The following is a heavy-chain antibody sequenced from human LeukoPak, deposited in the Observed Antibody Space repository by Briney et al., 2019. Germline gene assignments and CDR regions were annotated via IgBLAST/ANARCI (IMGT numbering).Heavy chain of an antibody. CDR3: AKAHFPTRVFSSTSCYVNFDY. CDR2: ISGSGGST. J-gene: IGHJ4*02. Sequence: PGGSLRLSCAASGFTFSSYAMSWVRQAPGKGLEWVSAISGSGGSTYYADSVKGRFTISRDNSKNTLYLQMNSLRAEDTAVYYCAKAHFPTRVFSSTSCYVNFDYWGQGTLVTVSS. CDR1: GFTFSSYA. V-gene: IGHV3-23*01. D-gene: IGHD2-2*01.